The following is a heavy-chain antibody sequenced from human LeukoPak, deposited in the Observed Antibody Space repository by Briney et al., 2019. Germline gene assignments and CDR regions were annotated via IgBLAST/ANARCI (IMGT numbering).Heavy chain of an antibody. J-gene: IGHJ4*02. D-gene: IGHD4-11*01. CDR1: GFTVSSSY. V-gene: IGHV3-53*01. CDR2: IYSGGSI. CDR3: ARGGDYSDYYFDY. Sequence: GSLRLSCAASGFTVSSSYMTWVRQAPGKGLEWVSLIYSGGSIYYADSVKGRFTISRGNSKNTLYLQMNGLRAEDTAVYYCARGGDYSDYYFDYWGQGTLVTVSS.